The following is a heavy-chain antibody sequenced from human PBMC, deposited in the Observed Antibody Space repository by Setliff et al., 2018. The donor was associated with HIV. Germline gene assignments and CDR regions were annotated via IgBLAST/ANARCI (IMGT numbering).Heavy chain of an antibody. J-gene: IGHJ4*02. V-gene: IGHV4-59*01. Sequence: PSETLSLTCTVPGDSISSYYWSWIRQPPEKGLEWIGYIYYSGSTNYNPSLKSRVTISVDTSKNQFSLKLSSVTAADTAVYYCARQVGNKVLFDSWGQGPLVTVSS. CDR3: ARQVGNKVLFDS. CDR2: IYYSGST. D-gene: IGHD7-27*01. CDR1: GDSISSYY.